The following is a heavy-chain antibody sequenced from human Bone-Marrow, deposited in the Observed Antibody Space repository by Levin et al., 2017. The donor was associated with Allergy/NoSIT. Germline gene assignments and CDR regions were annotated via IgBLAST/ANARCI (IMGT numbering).Heavy chain of an antibody. CDR1: GFTFNTYD. Sequence: GASVKVSCEASGFTFNTYDMNWVRQVPGMGLEWVSFITRDSGTIYYADSVKGRFTISRDNAKNSLFLQMNSLRAEDTAVYYCARDRLGGAFDFWGQGTMVTVSS. V-gene: IGHV3-48*01. CDR2: ITRDSGTI. CDR3: ARDRLGGAFDF. D-gene: IGHD3-16*01. J-gene: IGHJ3*01.